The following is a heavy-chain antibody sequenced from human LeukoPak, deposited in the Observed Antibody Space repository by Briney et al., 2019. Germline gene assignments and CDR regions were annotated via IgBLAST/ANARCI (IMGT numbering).Heavy chain of an antibody. Sequence: SETLSPTCTVSGGSISSSSYYWGWIRQPPGKGLEWIGSIYYSGSTYYNPSLKSRVTITVDTSKNQFSLKLSSVTAADTAVYYCARLHRGYCSSTSCLDYWGQGTLVTVSS. D-gene: IGHD2-2*01. V-gene: IGHV4-39*01. CDR3: ARLHRGYCSSTSCLDY. J-gene: IGHJ4*02. CDR2: IYYSGST. CDR1: GGSISSSSYY.